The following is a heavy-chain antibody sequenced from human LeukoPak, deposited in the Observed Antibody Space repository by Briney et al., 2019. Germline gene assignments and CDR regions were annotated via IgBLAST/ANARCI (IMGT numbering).Heavy chain of an antibody. CDR2: ISWNSGSI. Sequence: GGSLRLSCAASGFTFSSYSMSWVRQAPGKGLEWVSGISWNSGSIGYADSVKGRFTISRDNAKNSLYLQMNSLRAEDTALYYCAKYGGEWGQGTLVTVSS. CDR1: GFTFSSYS. J-gene: IGHJ4*02. V-gene: IGHV3-9*01. CDR3: AKYGGE.